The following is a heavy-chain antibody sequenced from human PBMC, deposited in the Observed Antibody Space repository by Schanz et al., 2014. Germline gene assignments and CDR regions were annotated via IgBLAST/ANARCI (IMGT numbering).Heavy chain of an antibody. D-gene: IGHD1-1*01. CDR1: GFTFSNYA. Sequence: EVQLLESGGTLIQPGGSLRLSCAASGFTFSNYAMTWVRQAPGKGLEWVSVISGSGVTIYYADSVKGRFTISRDNSKNTLYLQMNSLRAEDTAVYYCARDGAELYYFDDWGQGTLVTVSS. J-gene: IGHJ4*02. CDR2: ISGSGVTI. CDR3: ARDGAELYYFDD. V-gene: IGHV3-23*01.